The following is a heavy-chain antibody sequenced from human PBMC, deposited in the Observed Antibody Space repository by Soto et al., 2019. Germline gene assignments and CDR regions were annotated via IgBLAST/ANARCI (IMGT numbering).Heavy chain of an antibody. J-gene: IGHJ4*02. CDR3: ARDLGSSSGFDY. CDR1: GFTFSSYS. V-gene: IGHV3-13*01. D-gene: IGHD6-6*01. Sequence: GGSLRLSCAASGFTFSSYSMHWVRQATGKGLEWVSAIGTAGDTYYPGSVKGRFTISRENAKNSLYLQMNSLRAEDTAVYYCARDLGSSSGFDYWGQGTLVTVSS. CDR2: IGTAGDT.